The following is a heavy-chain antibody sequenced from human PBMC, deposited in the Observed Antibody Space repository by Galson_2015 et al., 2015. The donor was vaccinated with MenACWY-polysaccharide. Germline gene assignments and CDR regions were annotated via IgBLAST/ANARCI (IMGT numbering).Heavy chain of an antibody. V-gene: IGHV3-23*01. CDR2: ISGSASGGTT. J-gene: IGHJ4*02. CDR3: VREDFCSGGTCYFYDY. Sequence: SLRLSCAASGFIFNTYGMAWARQAPGKGLEWVSAISGSASGGTTYYAASVKGRFTISKDNSKNTLYLQMNSLGVEDTAVYYCVREDFCSGGTCYFYDYWGQGTLVTVSS. CDR1: GFIFNTYG. D-gene: IGHD2-15*01.